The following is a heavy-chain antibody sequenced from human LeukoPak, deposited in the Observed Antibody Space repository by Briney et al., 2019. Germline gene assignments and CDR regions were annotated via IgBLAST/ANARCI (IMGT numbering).Heavy chain of an antibody. Sequence: SETLSLTCTVSGGSISSGSYYWGWIRQPPGKGLEWIGSIYYSGSTYYNSSLESRITMSLDTSKNQFSLRLSSVTAADTAVYYCARDKTFEVVNYFDSWGQGTLVTVSS. CDR2: IYYSGST. CDR3: ARDKTFEVVNYFDS. V-gene: IGHV4-39*07. J-gene: IGHJ4*02. D-gene: IGHD3-3*01. CDR1: GGSISSGSYY.